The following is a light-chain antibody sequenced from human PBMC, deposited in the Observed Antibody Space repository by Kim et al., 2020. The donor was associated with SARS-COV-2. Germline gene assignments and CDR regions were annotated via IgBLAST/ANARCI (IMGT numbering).Light chain of an antibody. CDR3: LQALQIHMFT. J-gene: IGKJ2*01. Sequence: DIVMTQSPLSLPVTPGEPASISCRSSQSLLHSDGHNYLDWYLQKPGQSPQLLIYLGSNRASGVPDRFSGSTSGTDFPLKIRRGEAEVVRVYYCLQALQIHMFTFGQRAKLEIK. CDR1: QSLLHSDGHNY. V-gene: IGKV2-28*01. CDR2: LGS.